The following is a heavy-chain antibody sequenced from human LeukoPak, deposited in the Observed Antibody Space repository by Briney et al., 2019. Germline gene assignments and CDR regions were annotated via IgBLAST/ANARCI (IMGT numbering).Heavy chain of an antibody. CDR2: ISAYNGNT. Sequence: ASVKVSCKASGYTFTSYGISWVRQAPGQGLEWMGWISAYNGNTNYAQKLQGRVTMTTDTSTSTAYMELRSLRSDDTAVYYCARVIAAAGRRYTYYYYMDVWGKGTTVTISS. D-gene: IGHD6-13*01. CDR1: GYTFTSYG. J-gene: IGHJ6*03. V-gene: IGHV1-18*01. CDR3: ARVIAAAGRRYTYYYYMDV.